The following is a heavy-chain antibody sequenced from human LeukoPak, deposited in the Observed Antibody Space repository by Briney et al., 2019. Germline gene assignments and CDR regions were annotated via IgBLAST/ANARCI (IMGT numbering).Heavy chain of an antibody. CDR1: GYTFTSYD. CDR2: MNPNSGNT. Sequence: SSVKVSCKASGYTFTSYDINWVRQATGQGLEWMGWMNPNSGNTGYAQKFQGRVTITRNTSISTAYMELSSLRSEDTAVYYCAINWNYALDAFDIWGQGTMVTVSS. CDR3: AINWNYALDAFDI. V-gene: IGHV1-8*03. D-gene: IGHD1-7*01. J-gene: IGHJ3*02.